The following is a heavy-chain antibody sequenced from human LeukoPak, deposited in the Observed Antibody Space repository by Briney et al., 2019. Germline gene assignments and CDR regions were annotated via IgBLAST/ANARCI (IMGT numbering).Heavy chain of an antibody. V-gene: IGHV4-39*01. CDR3: ATISSGLLGVY. CDR2: SDYSGST. D-gene: IGHD6-19*01. Sequence: SETLSPTCTVSGGSISSSSYYWGWIRQPPGKGLEWIGSSDYSGSTYYNPSLKSRVTISVDTSKNQFSLKLSSVTAADTAVYYCATISSGLLGVYWGQGTLVTVSS. J-gene: IGHJ1*01. CDR1: GGSISSSSYY.